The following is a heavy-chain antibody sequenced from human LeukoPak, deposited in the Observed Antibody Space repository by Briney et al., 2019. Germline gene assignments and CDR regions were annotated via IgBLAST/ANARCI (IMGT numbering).Heavy chain of an antibody. V-gene: IGHV3-23*01. CDR1: GFTFSSYA. Sequence: GGSLRLSCAASGFTFSSYAMSWVRQAPGKGLEWVSTISGRGGSTYYADSVKGRFTISRDNSKNTLYLQMNSLRAEDTAVYYCAKDLNWNPYDILTGNMPDYWGQGTLVTVSS. CDR2: ISGRGGST. CDR3: AKDLNWNPYDILTGNMPDY. D-gene: IGHD3-9*01. J-gene: IGHJ4*02.